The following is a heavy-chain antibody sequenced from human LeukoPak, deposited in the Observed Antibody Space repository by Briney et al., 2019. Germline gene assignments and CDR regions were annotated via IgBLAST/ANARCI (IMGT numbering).Heavy chain of an antibody. CDR2: IRSDGSNK. J-gene: IGHJ5*02. Sequence: GGSLRLSCAASGFTFSSYGMHWARQAPGKGLEWVAFIRSDGSNKYYADSVKGRFTISRDNSKNTLYLQMNSLRAEDTAVYYCARDRYCSSTSCPVNWFDPWGQGTLVTVSA. D-gene: IGHD2-2*01. CDR3: ARDRYCSSTSCPVNWFDP. V-gene: IGHV3-30*02. CDR1: GFTFSSYG.